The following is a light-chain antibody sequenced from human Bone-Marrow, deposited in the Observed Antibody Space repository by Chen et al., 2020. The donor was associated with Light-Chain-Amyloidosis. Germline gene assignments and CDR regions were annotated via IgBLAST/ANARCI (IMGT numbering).Light chain of an antibody. J-gene: IGLJ1*01. V-gene: IGLV2-14*01. CDR2: ELT. Sequence: QSALTQPASVSGSPGQSITSSCTGTSSDVGGDSHVSWYQQHPDKAPKLMIYELTNRPSWVPDRFSGSKSDNTASLTISGLQTDDESDYFCSSYTITNTLVFGSGTRVTVL. CDR1: SSDVGGDSH. CDR3: SSYTITNTLV.